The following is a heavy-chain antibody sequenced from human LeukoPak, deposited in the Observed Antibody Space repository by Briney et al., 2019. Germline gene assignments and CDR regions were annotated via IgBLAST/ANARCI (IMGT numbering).Heavy chain of an antibody. J-gene: IGHJ4*02. V-gene: IGHV4-59*08. CDR2: ISDIGSI. CDR1: GGSISSYY. D-gene: IGHD2/OR15-2a*01. Sequence: SETLSLTCTVSGGSISSYYWSWIRQPPGKGLEWIAYISDIGSINYNPSLKSRVTISLDTSKNQFSLKLCSVTAADTAVYYCAGHHPRNTVDFWGQGTLVTVSS. CDR3: AGHHPRNTVDF.